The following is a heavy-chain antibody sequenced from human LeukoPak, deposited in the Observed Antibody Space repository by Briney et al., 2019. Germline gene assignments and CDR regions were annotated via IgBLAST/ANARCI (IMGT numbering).Heavy chain of an antibody. Sequence: NPGGSLRLSCAASGFTFSSYSMNWVRQAPGKGLEWVSYISSSSSTIYYADSVKGRFTISRDNAKNSLYLQMNSLRAEDTAVYYCAKGVSSGWYAGYFDYWGQGTLVTVSS. V-gene: IGHV3-48*04. CDR1: GFTFSSYS. D-gene: IGHD6-19*01. CDR3: AKGVSSGWYAGYFDY. J-gene: IGHJ4*02. CDR2: ISSSSSTI.